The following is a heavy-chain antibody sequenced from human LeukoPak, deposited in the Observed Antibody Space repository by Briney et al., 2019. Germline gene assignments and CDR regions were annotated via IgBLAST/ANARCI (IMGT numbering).Heavy chain of an antibody. CDR2: ISYDGSNK. Sequence: PGGSLRLSCAASGFTFSSYGMHWVRQAPGKGLEWVAVISYDGSNKYYVDSVKGRFTISRDNSKNALYLQMNSLRTEETAVYYCAKDRGSGSYYEDGCGQGTLVTVSS. D-gene: IGHD1-26*01. V-gene: IGHV3-30*18. CDR1: GFTFSSYG. CDR3: AKDRGSGSYYEDG. J-gene: IGHJ4*02.